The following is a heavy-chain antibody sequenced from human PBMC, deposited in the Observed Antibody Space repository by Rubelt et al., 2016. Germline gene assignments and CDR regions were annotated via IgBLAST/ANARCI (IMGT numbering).Heavy chain of an antibody. CDR2: SGST. V-gene: IGHV4-4*02. D-gene: IGHD5-24*01. Sequence: SGSTNYNPSLKSRVTISVDKSKNQFSLKLSSVTAADTAVYYCARYQNAIPVEMATTRRLDAFDIWGQGTMVTVSS. CDR3: ARYQNAIPVEMATTRRLDAFDI. J-gene: IGHJ3*02.